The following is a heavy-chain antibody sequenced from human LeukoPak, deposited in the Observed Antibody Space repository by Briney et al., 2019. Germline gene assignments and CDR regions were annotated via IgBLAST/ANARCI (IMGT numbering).Heavy chain of an antibody. Sequence: GRSLRLSCAASGXTFSTYWMHWVRQAPGKGLVWVSGISSDGRSTTYADSVKGRFSISRDNAKNTLYLQMNSLRAEDTAIYYCARDRASHFDYWGQGTLVTVSS. V-gene: IGHV3-74*01. CDR1: GXTFSTYW. CDR2: ISSDGRST. J-gene: IGHJ4*02. D-gene: IGHD3-10*01. CDR3: ARDRASHFDY.